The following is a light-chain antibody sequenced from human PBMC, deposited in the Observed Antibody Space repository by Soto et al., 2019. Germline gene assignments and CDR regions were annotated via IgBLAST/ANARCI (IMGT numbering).Light chain of an antibody. Sequence: QSVLTQPASVSGSPGQAITISCTGTSSDIGSYNRVSWYQPPPGTAPKLIIYDVSNRPSGVPDRFSGSKSGNTASLTISGLQAEDEADYYCNSFTTSSTYVFGTGTKVTVL. CDR1: SSDIGSYNR. V-gene: IGLV2-18*02. CDR3: NSFTTSSTYV. J-gene: IGLJ1*01. CDR2: DVS.